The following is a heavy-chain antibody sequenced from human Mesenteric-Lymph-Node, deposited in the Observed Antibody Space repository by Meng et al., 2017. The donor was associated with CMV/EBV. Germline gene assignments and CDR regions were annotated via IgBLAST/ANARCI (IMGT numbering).Heavy chain of an antibody. D-gene: IGHD5-18*01. CDR3: TRDTPSYSYGA. V-gene: IGHV3-21*06. J-gene: IGHJ5*02. Sequence: GESLKISCPASGFTFGDYAMSWVRQAPGKGLEWVSSISSSASYIYYADSVKGRFTISRDNAKNSLFLQMNSLRVEDTAVYYCTRDTPSYSYGAWGQGTLVTVSS. CDR1: GFTFGDYA. CDR2: ISSSASYI.